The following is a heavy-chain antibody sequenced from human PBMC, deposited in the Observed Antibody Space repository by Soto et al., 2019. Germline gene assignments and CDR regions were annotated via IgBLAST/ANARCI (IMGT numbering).Heavy chain of an antibody. CDR3: ARDLGRVQATMKDV. J-gene: IGHJ6*02. Sequence: SETLSLTCAVYGGSFSGYYWSWIRQPPGKGLEWIGEINHSGSTNYNPSLKSRVTISVDTSKNQFSLKLSSVTAADTAVYYCARDLGRVQATMKDVWGQGTTVTVSS. D-gene: IGHD2-2*01. CDR1: GGSFSGYY. CDR2: INHSGST. V-gene: IGHV4-34*01.